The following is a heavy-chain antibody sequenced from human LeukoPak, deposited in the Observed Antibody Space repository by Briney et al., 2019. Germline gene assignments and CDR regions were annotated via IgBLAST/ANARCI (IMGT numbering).Heavy chain of an antibody. V-gene: IGHV4-39*07. CDR2: IYYSGST. CDR1: GGSISSNSYY. J-gene: IGHJ4*02. D-gene: IGHD5-24*01. CDR3: ARHRGYNSPFDY. Sequence: SETLSLTCTVSGGSISSNSYYWGWIRQPPGKGLEWIGTIYYSGSTNYNPSLKSRVSISVDTSKNQFSLKLSSVTAADTAVYYCARHRGYNSPFDYWGQGTLVTVSS.